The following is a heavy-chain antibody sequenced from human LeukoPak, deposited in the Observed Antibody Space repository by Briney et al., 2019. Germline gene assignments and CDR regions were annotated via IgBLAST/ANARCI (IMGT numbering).Heavy chain of an antibody. CDR2: IKKDGTET. Sequence: PGGSLRLSCAASGFTFSSYGMHWVRQAPGKGLEWVANIKKDGTETYYVDSVKGRFTVSRENAKNSLYLHMNSLRAADTAVYYCARGGYSVYFFSGDYWGQGSLVTVSS. CDR3: ARGGYSVYFFSGDY. D-gene: IGHD5/OR15-5a*01. V-gene: IGHV3-7*03. J-gene: IGHJ4*02. CDR1: GFTFSSYG.